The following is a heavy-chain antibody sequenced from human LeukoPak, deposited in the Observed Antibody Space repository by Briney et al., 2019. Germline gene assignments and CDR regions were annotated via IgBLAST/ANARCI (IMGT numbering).Heavy chain of an antibody. CDR3: ARAGFDSNQCFWFYP. CDR1: GYTFTGYY. J-gene: IGHJ5*02. Sequence: ASVKVSCKASGYTFTGYYMHWVRQAPGQGLEWMGWINPNSGGTNYAQKFQGRVTMTRDTSISTAYMELSRVRSDDTAVYYCARAGFDSNQCFWFYPWGQGTLVTVSS. V-gene: IGHV1-2*02. D-gene: IGHD4-11*01. CDR2: INPNSGGT.